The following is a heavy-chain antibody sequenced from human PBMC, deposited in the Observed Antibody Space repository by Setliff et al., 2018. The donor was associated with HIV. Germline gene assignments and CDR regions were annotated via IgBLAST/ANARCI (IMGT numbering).Heavy chain of an antibody. Sequence: SETLSLTCTVSGGSISSHCWSWIRQPAGKGLEWIGHIHTSGSTKYNPSLKSRVTISADTSKNQFSLNLSSVTAADTAVYYCARGGDDAFDIWGQGTMVTVSS. D-gene: IGHD5-12*01. J-gene: IGHJ3*02. CDR3: ARGGDDAFDI. V-gene: IGHV4-4*07. CDR2: IHTSGST. CDR1: GGSISSHC.